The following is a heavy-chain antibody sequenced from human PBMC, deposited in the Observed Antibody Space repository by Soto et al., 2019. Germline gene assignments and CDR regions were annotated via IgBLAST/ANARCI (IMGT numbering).Heavy chain of an antibody. CDR3: AKPCSGYFPFDY. D-gene: IGHD3-22*01. CDR1: GFTFSSYG. CDR2: ISYDGSYK. J-gene: IGHJ4*02. Sequence: QVQLVESGGGVVQPGRSLRLSCAASGFTFSSYGMHWVRQAPGKGLEWVAVISYDGSYKYYADSVKGRFTISRDNSKNTLYLQMNSLRPEDTAVYYCAKPCSGYFPFDYWGQGTLVTVSS. V-gene: IGHV3-30*18.